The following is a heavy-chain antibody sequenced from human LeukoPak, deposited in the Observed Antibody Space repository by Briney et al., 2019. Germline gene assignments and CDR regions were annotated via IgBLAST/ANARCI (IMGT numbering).Heavy chain of an antibody. CDR1: GYTFTSYA. J-gene: IGHJ4*02. CDR3: ARGMYYYDSSGYRLLEL. V-gene: IGHV7-4-1*02. CDR2: INTNTGNP. D-gene: IGHD3-22*01. Sequence: GASVKVSCKASGYTFTSYAMNWVRRAPGQGLEWMGWINTNTGNPTYAQGFTGRFVFSLDTSVSTAYLQISSLKAEDTAVYYCARGMYYYDSSGYRLLELWGQGTLVTVSS.